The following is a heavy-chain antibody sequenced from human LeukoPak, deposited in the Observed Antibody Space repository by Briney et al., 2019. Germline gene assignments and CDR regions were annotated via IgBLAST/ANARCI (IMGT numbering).Heavy chain of an antibody. J-gene: IGHJ3*02. D-gene: IGHD6-19*01. Sequence: ASVKVSCKASGYTFTGYYMHWVRQAPGQGLEWMGWINPNSGGTNYAQKFQGRVTMTRDTSISTAYMELSRLRSDDTAVYYCARVGSIAVAGNDAFDIWGQGTMVTVSS. CDR1: GYTFTGYY. CDR2: INPNSGGT. V-gene: IGHV1-2*02. CDR3: ARVGSIAVAGNDAFDI.